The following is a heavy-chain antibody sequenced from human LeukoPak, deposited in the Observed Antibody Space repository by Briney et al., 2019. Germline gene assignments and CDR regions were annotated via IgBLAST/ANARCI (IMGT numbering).Heavy chain of an antibody. D-gene: IGHD6-13*01. V-gene: IGHV4-38-2*02. CDR3: ARDGSWYGGFYYYYGMDV. CDR2: IYHSGST. Sequence: KTSETLSLTCTVSGYSISSGYYWGWIRQPPGKGLEWIGSIYHSGSTYYNPSLKSRVTISVDTSKNQFSLKLSSVTAADTAVYYCARDGSWYGGFYYYYGMDVWGQGTTVTVSS. J-gene: IGHJ6*02. CDR1: GYSISSGYY.